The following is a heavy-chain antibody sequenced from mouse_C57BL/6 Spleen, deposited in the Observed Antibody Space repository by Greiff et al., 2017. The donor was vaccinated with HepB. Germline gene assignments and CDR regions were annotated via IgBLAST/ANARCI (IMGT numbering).Heavy chain of an antibody. CDR3: ARGITTVVARYFDV. CDR1: GFTFSDYG. D-gene: IGHD1-1*01. V-gene: IGHV5-17*01. J-gene: IGHJ1*03. CDR2: ISSGSSTI. Sequence: DVQLVESGGGLVKPGGSLKLSCAASGFTFSDYGMHWVRQAPEKGLEWVAYISSGSSTIYYADTVKGRFTISRDNAKNTLFLQMTSLRSEDTAMYYCARGITTVVARYFDVWGTGTTVTVSS.